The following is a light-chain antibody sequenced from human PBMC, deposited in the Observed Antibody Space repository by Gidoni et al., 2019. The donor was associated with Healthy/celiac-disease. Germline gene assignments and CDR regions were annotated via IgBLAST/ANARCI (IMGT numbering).Light chain of an antibody. CDR3: SSYTSSSHSRV. J-gene: IGLJ3*02. CDR2: EVS. Sequence: SALTQPASVSGSPGQSITISCTGTSSDVGGYNYVSWYQQHPGKAPKLMIYEVSNRPSGVSNRFSGSKSGNTASLTISGLQAEDEADYYCSSYTSSSHSRVFGGGTKLTVL. V-gene: IGLV2-14*01. CDR1: SSDVGGYNY.